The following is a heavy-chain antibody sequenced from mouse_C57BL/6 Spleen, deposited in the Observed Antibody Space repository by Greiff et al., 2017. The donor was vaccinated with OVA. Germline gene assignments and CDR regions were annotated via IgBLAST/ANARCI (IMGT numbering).Heavy chain of an antibody. CDR2: LNPNNGGT. D-gene: IGHD3-2*02. J-gene: IGHJ3*01. Sequence: QVQLQQSGPELVKPGASVKLSCKASGYTFTSYWMHWVKQRPGQGLEWIGDLNPNNGGTSYNQKFKGKATLTVDTSSSTAYMRLSSLTSEDSAGYYCAQRDQDSWAYWGQGTLVTVSA. CDR1: GYTFTSYW. CDR3: AQRDQDSWAY. V-gene: IGHV1-53*01.